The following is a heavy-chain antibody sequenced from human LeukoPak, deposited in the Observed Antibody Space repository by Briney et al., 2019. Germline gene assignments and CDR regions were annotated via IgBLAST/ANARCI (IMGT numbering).Heavy chain of an antibody. CDR1: GDSISRSNSY. CDR2: LYYSGSS. D-gene: IGHD3-10*01. CDR3: VIMAGY. J-gene: IGHJ4*02. V-gene: IGHV4-39*01. Sequence: MTSETLSLTCTVSGDSISRSNSYRGWIRQPPGKGLEWIGSLYYSGSSYYNPSLKSRVTISADTSKNQFSLKLTSVTAADTAVYHCVIMAGYWGQGTLATVSS.